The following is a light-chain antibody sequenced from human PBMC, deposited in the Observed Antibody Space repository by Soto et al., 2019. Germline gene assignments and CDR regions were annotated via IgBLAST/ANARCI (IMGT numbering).Light chain of an antibody. V-gene: IGLV2-23*01. CDR2: EDT. CDR1: SSEVGRYSL. Sequence: QSALTQPDSVSGYPGQSITISCIGNSSEVGRYSLVSWYQQHPGQAHQLMIYEDTERPSGVSHRFSGSKSGSTSSLTISGLQAEDEADYYCLSYAGTWVLGGGTKRPVL. J-gene: IGLJ3*02. CDR3: LSYAGTWV.